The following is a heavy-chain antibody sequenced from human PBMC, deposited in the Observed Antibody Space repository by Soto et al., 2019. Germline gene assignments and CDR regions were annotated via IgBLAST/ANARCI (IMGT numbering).Heavy chain of an antibody. D-gene: IGHD6-25*01. CDR3: ARGAAFLGTWFDP. Sequence: WASVKVSCKASGYTFTSYDINWVRQATGQGLEWMGWMNPNSGNTGYAQKFQGRVTMTRNTSISTAYMELSSLRSEDTAVYYCARGAAFLGTWFDPWGQGTLVTVSS. CDR2: MNPNSGNT. J-gene: IGHJ5*02. CDR1: GYTFTSYD. V-gene: IGHV1-8*01.